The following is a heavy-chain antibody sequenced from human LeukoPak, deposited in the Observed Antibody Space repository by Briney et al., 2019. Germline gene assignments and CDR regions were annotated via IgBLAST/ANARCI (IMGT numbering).Heavy chain of an antibody. J-gene: IGHJ4*02. CDR2: MNPNSGNT. CDR1: GYTFTSYD. CDR3: ARAVAAPLGLGGDY. D-gene: IGHD3/OR15-3a*01. V-gene: IGHV1-8*01. Sequence: ASVKVSCKASGYTFTSYDINWVRQATGQGLEWMGWMNPNSGNTGYAQKFQGRVTMTRNTSISTAYMELSRLRSDDTAVYYCARAVAAPLGLGGDYWGQGTLVTVSS.